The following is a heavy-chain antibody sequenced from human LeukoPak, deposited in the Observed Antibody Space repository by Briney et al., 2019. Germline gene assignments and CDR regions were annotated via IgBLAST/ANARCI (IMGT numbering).Heavy chain of an antibody. V-gene: IGHV1-18*01. J-gene: IGHJ5*02. D-gene: IGHD5-18*01. CDR3: ARGGYSYGYAVNWFDP. Sequence: ASVKVSCKASGYTFTSDGISWVRQAPGQGLEWMGWISAYNGNTNYAQKLQGRVTMTTDTSTSTAYMELRSLRSDDTAVYYCARGGYSYGYAVNWFDPWGQGTLVTVSS. CDR1: GYTFTSDG. CDR2: ISAYNGNT.